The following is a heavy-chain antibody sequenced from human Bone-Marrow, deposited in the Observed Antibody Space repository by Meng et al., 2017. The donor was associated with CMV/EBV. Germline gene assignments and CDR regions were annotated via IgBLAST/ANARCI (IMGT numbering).Heavy chain of an antibody. J-gene: IGHJ6*02. D-gene: IGHD2-2*02. Sequence: GSLRLSCDVYGGSFSGYYWSWIRQPPGKGLEWIGEINHSGSTNYNPSLKSRVTISVGTSKNQFSLKLSSVTAADTAVYYCARGRENLPDCSSTSCYRIGYYGMDVWGQGTTVTVSS. CDR1: GGSFSGYY. CDR2: INHSGST. V-gene: IGHV4-34*01. CDR3: ARGRENLPDCSSTSCYRIGYYGMDV.